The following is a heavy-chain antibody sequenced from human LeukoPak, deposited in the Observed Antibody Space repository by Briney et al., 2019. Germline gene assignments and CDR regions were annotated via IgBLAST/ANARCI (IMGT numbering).Heavy chain of an antibody. CDR3: ARVLRGSGYYYYYYMDV. D-gene: IGHD3-10*01. Sequence: GGSLRPSCAASGFTFSSYWMSWVRQAPGKGLEWVANIKQDGSEKYYVDSVKGRFTISRDNAKNSLYLQMNSLRAEDTAVYYCARVLRGSGYYYYYYMDVWGKGTTVTVSS. V-gene: IGHV3-7*01. CDR2: IKQDGSEK. J-gene: IGHJ6*03. CDR1: GFTFSSYW.